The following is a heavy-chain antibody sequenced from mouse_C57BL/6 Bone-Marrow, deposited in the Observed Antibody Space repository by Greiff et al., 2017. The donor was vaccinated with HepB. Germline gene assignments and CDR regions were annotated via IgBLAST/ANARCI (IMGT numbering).Heavy chain of an antibody. Sequence: VQLMQSGAELMMPGASVKLSCKASGYTFTGYWIEWVKQRPGHGLEWIGEIFPGSGSTNYNEKFKGKATLTADTSSNTSYMQLSRLTTEDSAIYYCAKPHYYYYPRCAYWGQGTLVTVSA. V-gene: IGHV1-9*01. CDR1: GYTFTGYW. CDR2: IFPGSGST. D-gene: IGHD1-1*01. J-gene: IGHJ3*01. CDR3: AKPHYYYYPRCAY.